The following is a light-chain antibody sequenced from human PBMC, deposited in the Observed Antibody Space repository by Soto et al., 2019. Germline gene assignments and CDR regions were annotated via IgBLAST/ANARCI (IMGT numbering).Light chain of an antibody. J-gene: IGKJ5*01. V-gene: IGKV1-39*01. CDR3: QQSFGTPNT. CDR1: QRISTF. CDR2: GAS. Sequence: DIQMTQYPSSVSASVGDRITITCRACQRISTFVNWLRQTLGKPPKVLIYGASNLQTGVPSRFSASGVGTDFTHTISNLQPEDVATYFCQQSFGTPNTFGQGTRLEIK.